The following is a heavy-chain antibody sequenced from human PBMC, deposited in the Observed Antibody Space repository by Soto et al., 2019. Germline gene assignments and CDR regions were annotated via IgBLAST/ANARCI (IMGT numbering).Heavy chain of an antibody. CDR2: INAGNGNT. V-gene: IGHV1-3*01. Sequence: ASVKVSCKASGYTFTTYGISWVRQAPGQRLEWMGWINAGNGNTKYSQKFQGRVTITRDTSASTAYMELSSLRSEDTAVYYCSRDLGGWPDYWGQGTLVTVSS. D-gene: IGHD2-15*01. CDR1: GYTFTTYG. J-gene: IGHJ4*02. CDR3: SRDLGGWPDY.